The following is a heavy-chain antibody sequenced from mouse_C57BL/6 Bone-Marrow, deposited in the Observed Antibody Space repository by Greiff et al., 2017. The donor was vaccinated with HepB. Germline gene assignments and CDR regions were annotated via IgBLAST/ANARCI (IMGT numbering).Heavy chain of an antibody. CDR2: IYPRSGNT. D-gene: IGHD1-1*01. V-gene: IGHV1-81*01. CDR1: GYTFTSYG. Sequence: QVHVKQSGAELARPGASVKLSCKASGYTFTSYGISWVKQRTGQGLEWIGEIYPRSGNTYYNEKFKGKATLTADKSSSTAYMELRSLTSEDSAVYFCARSSKKITTVVDWGLYYFDYWGQGTTLTVSS. CDR3: ARSSKKITTVVDWGLYYFDY. J-gene: IGHJ2*01.